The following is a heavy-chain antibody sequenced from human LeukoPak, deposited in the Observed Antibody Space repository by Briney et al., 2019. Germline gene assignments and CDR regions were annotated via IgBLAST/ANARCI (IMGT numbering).Heavy chain of an antibody. CDR3: ARPSFSSSYSRSVKNWFDP. CDR2: INPNGGGT. J-gene: IGHJ5*02. Sequence: ASVKVSCKASGYTFTDYYIHWVRQAPGQGLEWMGWINPNGGGTNYAQMFQGRVTMTGDMSINTVYMELSRLTSDDTAVYYCARPSFSSSYSRSVKNWFDPWGQGTLVTVSS. V-gene: IGHV1-2*02. CDR1: GYTFTDYY. D-gene: IGHD3-22*01.